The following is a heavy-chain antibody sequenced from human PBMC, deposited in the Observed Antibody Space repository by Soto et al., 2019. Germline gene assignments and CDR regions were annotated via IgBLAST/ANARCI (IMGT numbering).Heavy chain of an antibody. J-gene: IGHJ6*02. Sequence: PGGSLRLSCAASGFTFSSYAMTWVRQAPGKGLEWVSTISSHSVSTYYADSVKGRLTISRDNSKNTLYLQMNSLRAEDTAVYYCAKGGPVLPATALGDYYYYGIDVWGQGTTVTVSS. CDR3: AKGGPVLPATALGDYYYYGIDV. V-gene: IGHV3-23*01. D-gene: IGHD3-16*01. CDR1: GFTFSSYA. CDR2: ISSHSVST.